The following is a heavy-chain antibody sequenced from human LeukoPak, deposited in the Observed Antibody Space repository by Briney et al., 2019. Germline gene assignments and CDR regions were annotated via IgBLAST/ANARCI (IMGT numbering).Heavy chain of an antibody. CDR1: GFTFSSCA. V-gene: IGHV3-64*01. CDR3: ARTAWFDP. CDR2: ITSNGGST. Sequence: GGSLRLSCAASGFTFSSCAMHWVRQAPGKGLEYVSTITSNGGSTYYANSVKGRFTISRDNSKNTLYLQMGSLRAEDMAVYCCARTAWFDPWGQGTLVTVSS. J-gene: IGHJ5*02.